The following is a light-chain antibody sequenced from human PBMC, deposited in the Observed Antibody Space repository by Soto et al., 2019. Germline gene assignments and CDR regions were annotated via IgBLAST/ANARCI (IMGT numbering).Light chain of an antibody. Sequence: EIVLTQSPGTLTLSPGERATLSCXXSQSIRSGRLAWYQQKPGQAPRLVIFDASNRASGTPERFTGSGSGTDFTLTIARLESEDFAVYYCQEYHGSPVTFGLGTRLEIK. CDR3: QEYHGSPVT. CDR2: DAS. J-gene: IGKJ5*01. V-gene: IGKV3-20*01. CDR1: QSIRSGR.